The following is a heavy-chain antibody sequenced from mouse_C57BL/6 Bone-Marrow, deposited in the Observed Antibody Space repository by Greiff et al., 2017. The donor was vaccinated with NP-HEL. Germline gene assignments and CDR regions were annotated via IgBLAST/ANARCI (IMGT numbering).Heavy chain of an antibody. Sequence: QVQLQQPGAELVKPGASVKLSCKASGYTFTSYWMHRVKQRPGQGLEWIGMIHPNSGRTNYNEKFKSKATLTVDKSSSTAYMQLSSLTSEDSAVYYCARYLDYWGQGTSVTVSS. CDR2: IHPNSGRT. V-gene: IGHV1-64*01. CDR3: ARYLDY. J-gene: IGHJ4*01. CDR1: GYTFTSYW.